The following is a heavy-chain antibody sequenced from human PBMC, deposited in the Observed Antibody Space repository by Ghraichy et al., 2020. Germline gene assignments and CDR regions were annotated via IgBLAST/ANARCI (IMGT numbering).Heavy chain of an antibody. CDR3: AREHRRVPRKVEARDYFDY. CDR2: VHSSGTT. J-gene: IGHJ4*02. CDR1: GASITNDY. D-gene: IGHD1-26*01. V-gene: IGHV4-4*07. Sequence: SETLSLTSTVSGASITNDYWTWIRQTAGKGLEWIGRVHSSGTTDYNPSLKSQVTIPIDTSKNQFSLTVTSVTAADPGVYFWAREHRRVPRKVEARDYFDYWGQGSVVTVSS.